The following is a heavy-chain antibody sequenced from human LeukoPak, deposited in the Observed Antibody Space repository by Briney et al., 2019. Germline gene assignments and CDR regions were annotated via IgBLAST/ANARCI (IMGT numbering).Heavy chain of an antibody. CDR3: ARASSGSWDY. J-gene: IGHJ4*02. V-gene: IGHV3-7*01. CDR1: GFTFSTYW. D-gene: IGHD1-26*01. Sequence: GGSLRLSCAASGFTFSTYWMSWVRQAPGKGLEWVANIKRDGDEKFYVDSVKGRFTISRDNAKNSLYLQMNSLRAEDTAFYYCARASSGSWDYWGQGTLVTVSS. CDR2: IKRDGDEK.